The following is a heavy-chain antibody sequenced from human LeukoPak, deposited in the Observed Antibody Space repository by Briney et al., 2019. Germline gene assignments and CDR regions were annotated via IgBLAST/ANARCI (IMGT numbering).Heavy chain of an antibody. CDR3: AKDLLRMVRGVKDY. CDR2: ISGSGGST. CDR1: GFTFSSYA. V-gene: IGHV3-23*01. D-gene: IGHD3-10*01. Sequence: GGSLRLSCAASGFTFSSYAMSWVRQAPGKGLEWVSAISGSGGSTYYADSVKGRFTISRDNSKNTLYLQMSSLRAEDTAVYYCAKDLLRMVRGVKDYWGQGTLVTVSS. J-gene: IGHJ4*02.